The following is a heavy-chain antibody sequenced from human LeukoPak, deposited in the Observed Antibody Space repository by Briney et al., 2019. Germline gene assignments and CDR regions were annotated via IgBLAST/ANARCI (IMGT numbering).Heavy chain of an antibody. CDR3: ARGSGNDYYGSGPIDKWFDP. D-gene: IGHD3-10*01. J-gene: IGHJ5*02. V-gene: IGHV4-59*12. CDR1: GDSFSSYY. Sequence: PSETLSLTCTFSGDSFSSYYWTWLRQPPGMGLEWIGHIVYSGTTNYNPSLKSRVTMLIDTSKNQFSLKLSSVTAADTAVYYCARGSGNDYYGSGPIDKWFDPWGQGTLVTVSS. CDR2: IVYSGTT.